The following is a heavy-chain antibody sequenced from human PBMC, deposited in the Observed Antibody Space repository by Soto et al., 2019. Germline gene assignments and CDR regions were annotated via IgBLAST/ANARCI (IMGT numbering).Heavy chain of an antibody. Sequence: SETLSLTCTVSGDSISSGDYYWSWIRQPPGEGLEWIAYIYYSGTTYYNPSLKSRVTMSVDTSKNLFSLKLSFVTAADTAVYYCARVRTIFGVVPPENWFDPWGQGTLVTVSS. J-gene: IGHJ5*02. CDR2: IYYSGTT. CDR3: ARVRTIFGVVPPENWFDP. CDR1: GDSISSGDYY. V-gene: IGHV4-30-4*01. D-gene: IGHD3-3*01.